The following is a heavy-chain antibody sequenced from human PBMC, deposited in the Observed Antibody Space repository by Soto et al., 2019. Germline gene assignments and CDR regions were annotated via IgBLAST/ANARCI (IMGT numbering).Heavy chain of an antibody. V-gene: IGHV4-30-2*01. CDR3: ARAPPGPAPRWGV. CDR1: GGSIIRGGYS. CDR2: IYPTGKT. J-gene: IGHJ6*02. Sequence: TLSLTCTVSGGSIIRGGYSFICIRQTPWKGLEWIGYIYPTGKTYYNPSLENRATLSIDTSQNQFSLQLTSVTAADTAVYYCARAPPGPAPRWGVWGHGTTVTVSS. D-gene: IGHD3-16*01.